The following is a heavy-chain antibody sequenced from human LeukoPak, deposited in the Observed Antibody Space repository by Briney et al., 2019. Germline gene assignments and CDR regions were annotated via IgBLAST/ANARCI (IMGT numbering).Heavy chain of an antibody. Sequence: KSSETLSLTCAVYGGSFSGYYWSWIRQPPGKGLEWIGEINHSGSTNYNPSLKSRVTISVDTSKNQFSLKLSSVTAADTAVYYCAATPRYSSSWYGLRYFQHWGQGTPVTVSS. CDR2: INHSGST. CDR1: GGSFSGYY. V-gene: IGHV4-34*01. J-gene: IGHJ1*01. CDR3: AATPRYSSSWYGLRYFQH. D-gene: IGHD6-13*01.